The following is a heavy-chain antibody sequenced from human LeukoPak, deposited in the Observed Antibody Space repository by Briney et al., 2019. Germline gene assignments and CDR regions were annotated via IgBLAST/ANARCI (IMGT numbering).Heavy chain of an antibody. CDR1: GFTLSDYY. J-gene: IGHJ4*02. V-gene: IGHV3-72*01. Sequence: GGSLRLSCAASGFTLSDYYMEWVRQAPGKGLEWVGRSRNKDKSYTTDYAASVKGRFTISRDDSKNSLYLQMNSLKSEDTDVYYTRDAFADYWGQGTLVTVSS. D-gene: IGHD5-24*01. CDR3: RDAFADY. CDR2: SRNKDKSYTT.